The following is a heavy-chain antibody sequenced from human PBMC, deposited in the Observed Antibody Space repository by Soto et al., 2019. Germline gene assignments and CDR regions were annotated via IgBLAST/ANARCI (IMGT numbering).Heavy chain of an antibody. CDR1: GYTFTSYG. Sequence: ASVKVSCKASGYTFTSYGISWVRQGPGQGREWMGWISAYNGNTNYAQKLQGRVTMTTDTSTSTAYMELRSLRSDDTAVYYCERRAAIIYYYGMQVWGQGTTVIVS. J-gene: IGHJ6*01. CDR3: ERRAAIIYYYGMQV. D-gene: IGHD2-2*02. CDR2: ISAYNGNT. V-gene: IGHV1-18*04.